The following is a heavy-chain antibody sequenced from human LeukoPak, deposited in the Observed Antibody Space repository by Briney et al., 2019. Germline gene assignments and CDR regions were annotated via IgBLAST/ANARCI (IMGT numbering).Heavy chain of an antibody. CDR1: GFTFSSYS. CDR2: ISSSSSYI. D-gene: IGHD5-12*01. CDR3: AREFLSGGVATFSY. V-gene: IGHV3-21*01. J-gene: IGHJ4*02. Sequence: PGGSLRLSCAASGFTFSSYSMNWVRQAPGKGLEWVSSISSSSSYIYYADSVKGRFTISRDNAKNSLYLQMNSLRAEDTAVYYCAREFLSGGVATFSYWGQGTLVTVSS.